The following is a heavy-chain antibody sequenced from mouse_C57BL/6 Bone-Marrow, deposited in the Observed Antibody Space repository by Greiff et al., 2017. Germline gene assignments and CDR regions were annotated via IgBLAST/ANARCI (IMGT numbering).Heavy chain of an antibody. Sequence: EVKLVESGGGLVQPGGSLKLSCAASGFTFSDYYMYWVRQTPEKRLEWVAYISNGGGSTYSPDTVKGRFTISRDNAKNTLYLQMSRLKSEDTAMYYCARPQLGRGYFDYWGQGTTLTVSS. CDR1: GFTFSDYY. D-gene: IGHD4-1*02. CDR2: ISNGGGST. V-gene: IGHV5-12*01. J-gene: IGHJ2*01. CDR3: ARPQLGRGYFDY.